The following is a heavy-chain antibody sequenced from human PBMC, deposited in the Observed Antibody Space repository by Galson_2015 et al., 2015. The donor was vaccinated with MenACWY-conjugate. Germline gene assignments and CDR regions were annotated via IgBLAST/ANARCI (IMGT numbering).Heavy chain of an antibody. CDR2: ISSSSSTI. Sequence: SLRLSCAASGFTFSSYSMNWVRQAPGKGLEWVSYISSSSSTIYYADSVKGRFTISRDNAKNSLYLQMNSLRDEDTAVYYCARADHTWIKDIVVVPAAVNWFDPWGQGTLVTVSS. J-gene: IGHJ5*02. CDR1: GFTFSSYS. CDR3: ARADHTWIKDIVVVPAAVNWFDP. D-gene: IGHD2-2*01. V-gene: IGHV3-48*02.